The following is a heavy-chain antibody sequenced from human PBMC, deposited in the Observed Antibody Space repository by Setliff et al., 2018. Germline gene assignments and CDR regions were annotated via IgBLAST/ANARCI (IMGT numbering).Heavy chain of an antibody. V-gene: IGHV4-38-2*02. D-gene: IGHD4-17*01. CDR3: AGGRRYDYGWDFDY. CDR2: ISHSGST. J-gene: IGHJ4*02. Sequence: SETLSLTCTVSGYSISSGHYWGWIRQPPGQGLEWIGSISHSGSTYYNPSPRSRVTISLDTSKNQFSPKLTSVTAADTAVYYCAGGRRYDYGWDFDYWGQGTLVTVSS. CDR1: GYSISSGHY.